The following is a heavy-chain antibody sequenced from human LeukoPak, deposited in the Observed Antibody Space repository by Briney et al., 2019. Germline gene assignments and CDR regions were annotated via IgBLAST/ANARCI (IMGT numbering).Heavy chain of an antibody. CDR3: AGIPLRYFDWLFAFDY. CDR1: GFTFSSYE. D-gene: IGHD3-9*01. CDR2: ISSSGSTI. Sequence: PGGSLRLSCAASGFTFSSYEINWVRQAPGKGLEWVSYISSSGSTIYYADSVKGRFTISRDNAKNSLYLQMNSLRAEDTAVYYCAGIPLRYFDWLFAFDYWGQGTLVTVSS. J-gene: IGHJ4*02. V-gene: IGHV3-48*03.